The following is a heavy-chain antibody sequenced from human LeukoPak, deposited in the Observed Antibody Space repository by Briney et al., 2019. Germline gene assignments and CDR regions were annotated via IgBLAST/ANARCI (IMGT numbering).Heavy chain of an antibody. CDR3: ARRNYGDYSRGRAFDI. V-gene: IGHV4-39*07. CDR1: GGSISSSSYY. CDR2: IYHSGST. D-gene: IGHD4-17*01. J-gene: IGHJ3*02. Sequence: PSETLSLTCTVSGGSISSSSYYWGWIRQPPGKGLEWIGSIYHSGSTYYNPSLKSRVTISVDTSKNQFSLKLSSVTAADTAVYYCARRNYGDYSRGRAFDIWGQGTMVTVSS.